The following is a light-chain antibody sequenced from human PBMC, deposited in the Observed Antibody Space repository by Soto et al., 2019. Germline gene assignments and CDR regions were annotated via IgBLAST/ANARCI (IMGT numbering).Light chain of an antibody. J-gene: IGKJ3*01. V-gene: IGKV3-20*01. CDR2: GAS. CDR1: QSVSSN. Sequence: EIVMTQSPSTLSVSPGERATLSCRASQSVSSNLAWYQQKPGQAPRLLIYGASSRATGIPDRFSGSGSGTDLTLTISRLEPEDFAVYYCQQYGSSPITFGPGTKVDIK. CDR3: QQYGSSPIT.